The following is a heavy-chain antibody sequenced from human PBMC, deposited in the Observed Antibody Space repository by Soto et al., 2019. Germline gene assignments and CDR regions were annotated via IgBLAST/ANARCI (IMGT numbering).Heavy chain of an antibody. V-gene: IGHV3-21*06. CDR1: GFMFSAYT. CDR2: ISDDSSYI. D-gene: IGHD3-16*01. J-gene: IGHJ1*01. CDR3: ATPYYFNH. Sequence: GGSLRLSCAVSGFMFSAYTMNWVRQAPGKGLEWLSSISDDSSYIDYADSLRGRFTVSRDNARNSLYLQMDSLGVEDTAVYYCATPYYFNHWGPGTLVTVSS.